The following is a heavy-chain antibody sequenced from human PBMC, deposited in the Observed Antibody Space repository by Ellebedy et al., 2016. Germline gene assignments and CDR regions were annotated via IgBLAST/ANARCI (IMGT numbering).Heavy chain of an antibody. CDR1: GFTFSSYW. Sequence: GGSLRLXXAASGFTFSSYWMSWVRQAPGKGLEWVANIKQDGSEKYYVDSVKGRFTISRDNAKNSLYLQMNSLRAEDTAVYYCARDDYYDTPAGDAFDIWGQGTMVTVSS. V-gene: IGHV3-7*01. CDR3: ARDDYYDTPAGDAFDI. CDR2: IKQDGSEK. J-gene: IGHJ3*02. D-gene: IGHD3-22*01.